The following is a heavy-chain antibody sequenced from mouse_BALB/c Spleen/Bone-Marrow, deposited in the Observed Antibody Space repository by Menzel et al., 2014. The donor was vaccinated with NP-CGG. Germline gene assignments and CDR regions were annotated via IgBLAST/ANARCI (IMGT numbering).Heavy chain of an antibody. Sequence: VQLKESGAELVKPGASVKLSCTASGFNIKGTYIHWVMQRPEQGLAWIGRIDPASGDTKFDPKFQGKATITADTSSNTAYLQVTSLTSEDTAVYYCARVNPWYFDVWGAGTTVTVSS. CDR3: ARVNPWYFDV. CDR1: GFNIKGTY. D-gene: IGHD2-2*01. CDR2: IDPASGDT. J-gene: IGHJ1*01. V-gene: IGHV14-3*02.